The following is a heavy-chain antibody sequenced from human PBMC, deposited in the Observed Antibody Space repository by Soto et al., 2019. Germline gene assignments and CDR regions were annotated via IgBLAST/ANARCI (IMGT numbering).Heavy chain of an antibody. V-gene: IGHV3-30*18. Sequence: GGSLRLSCAASGFTFSSYSMNWVRQAPGKGLEWVAVISYDGSNKYYADSVKGRFTISRDNSKNTLYLQMNSLRAEDTAVYYCANSNWNYFDYWGQGTLVTVSS. CDR3: ANSNWNYFDY. D-gene: IGHD1-20*01. J-gene: IGHJ4*02. CDR1: GFTFSSYS. CDR2: ISYDGSNK.